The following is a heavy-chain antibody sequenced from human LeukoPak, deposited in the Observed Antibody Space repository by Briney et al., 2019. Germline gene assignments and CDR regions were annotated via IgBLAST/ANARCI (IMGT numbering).Heavy chain of an antibody. V-gene: IGHV3-30*03. D-gene: IGHD4-11*01. CDR1: GFTFSSYG. CDR3: AQQGQLQSLWIY. J-gene: IGHJ4*02. CDR2: ISYDGSNK. Sequence: GGSLRLSCAASGFTFSSYGMHWVRQAPGKGLEWVAVISYDGSNKYYADSVKGRFTISRDNPKNTLYLQMNSLRAEDTAVYYCAQQGQLQSLWIYWGQGTLVTVSS.